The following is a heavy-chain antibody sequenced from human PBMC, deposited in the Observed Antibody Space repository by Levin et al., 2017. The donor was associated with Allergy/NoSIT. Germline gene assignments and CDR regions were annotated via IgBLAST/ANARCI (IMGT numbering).Heavy chain of an antibody. D-gene: IGHD1-26*01. Sequence: LSGGSLRLSCAASGFTFSTYWMHWVRQAPGKGLVWVSLINSDGSSTGYADSVKGRFTISRDNAKNTLYLQMNSLRAEDTAVYYCTRSQSGRYYWGQGALVTVSS. V-gene: IGHV3-74*01. CDR3: TRSQSGRYY. CDR2: INSDGSST. CDR1: GFTFSTYW. J-gene: IGHJ4*02.